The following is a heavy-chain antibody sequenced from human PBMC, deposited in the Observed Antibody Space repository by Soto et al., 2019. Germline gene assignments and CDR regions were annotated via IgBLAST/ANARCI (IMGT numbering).Heavy chain of an antibody. J-gene: IGHJ6*02. D-gene: IGHD6-6*01. CDR1: GYTLTELS. CDR3: ATSVSGAARAGVFNYYYGMDV. Sequence: ASVKVSCKVSGYTLTELSMHWVRQAPGKGLEWMGGFDPEDGETIYAQKFQGRVTMTEDTSTDTAYMELSSLRSEDTAVYYCATSVSGAARAGVFNYYYGMDVWGQGTTVTVSS. V-gene: IGHV1-24*01. CDR2: FDPEDGET.